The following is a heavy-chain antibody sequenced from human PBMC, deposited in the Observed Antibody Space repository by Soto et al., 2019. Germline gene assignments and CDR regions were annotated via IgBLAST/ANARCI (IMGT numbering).Heavy chain of an antibody. J-gene: IGHJ4*02. Sequence: EVRLLESGGTLVQPGGSLRLSCAASGFSFSNYAMTWVRQAPGKGLEWVSTISGNGGKTYYADSVKGRFTVSRDNSRNTLYLQMTILRAEATAVYHCVKDRLNHYYESQSYFDFWGQGTLVTVSS. V-gene: IGHV3-23*01. D-gene: IGHD3-16*01. CDR3: VKDRLNHYYESQSYFDF. CDR2: ISGNGGKT. CDR1: GFSFSNYA.